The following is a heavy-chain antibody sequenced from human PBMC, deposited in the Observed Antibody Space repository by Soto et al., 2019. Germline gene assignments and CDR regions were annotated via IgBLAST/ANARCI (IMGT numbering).Heavy chain of an antibody. D-gene: IGHD3-9*01. CDR2: IIPIFGTA. CDR1: GGTFSSYA. J-gene: IGHJ4*02. Sequence: SVKVSCKASGGTFSSYAISWVRQAPGQGLEWMGGIIPIFGTANYAQKFQGRVTIAADESTSTAYMKLSSLRSEDTAVYYCAREGYYDILTGSAPFDYWGQGTLVTVSS. V-gene: IGHV1-69*13. CDR3: AREGYYDILTGSAPFDY.